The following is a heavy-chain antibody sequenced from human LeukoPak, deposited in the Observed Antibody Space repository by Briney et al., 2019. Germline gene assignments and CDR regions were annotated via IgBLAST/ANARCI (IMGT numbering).Heavy chain of an antibody. J-gene: IGHJ4*02. CDR1: GFTFSSYS. CDR2: ISSSSSTI. Sequence: GGSLRLSCAVSGFTFSSYSMNWVRQAPGKGLEWLSYISSSSSTIFYADSVKGRFTISRDNAKNSLYLQMNSLRDEDTAVYFCARDPQYNLYYFGYWGQGTLVTVSS. CDR3: ARDPQYNLYYFGY. V-gene: IGHV3-48*02. D-gene: IGHD1-14*01.